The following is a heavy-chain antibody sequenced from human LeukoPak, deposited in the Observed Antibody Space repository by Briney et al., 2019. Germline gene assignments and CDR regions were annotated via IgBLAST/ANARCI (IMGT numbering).Heavy chain of an antibody. CDR1: GGSVSRYY. D-gene: IGHD2-8*01. Sequence: SDTVSLMCGVYGGSVSRYYWSWIRQPPGEGREWMGEINHSGSNNYNTSLKSRVTISVATSKNQSSLKLSSVTAAGTAVYYCASRGYCTNGVCPSDYWGQGTLVTVSS. V-gene: IGHV4-34*01. J-gene: IGHJ4*02. CDR2: INHSGSN. CDR3: ASRGYCTNGVCPSDY.